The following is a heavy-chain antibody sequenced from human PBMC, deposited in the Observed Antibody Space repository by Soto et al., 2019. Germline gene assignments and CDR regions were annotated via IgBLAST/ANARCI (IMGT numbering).Heavy chain of an antibody. V-gene: IGHV1-8*01. J-gene: IGHJ4*02. Sequence: QVQLVQSGAEVKKPGASVKVSCKASGYTFTSYDINWVRQATGQGLEWMGWMNPNSGTTGYAQKYQGWVTRSRNTSRTTAYMELRCLRSEGTAVYYCARGISGCYRFAYWGPGTLVSVSS. D-gene: IGHD3-22*01. CDR2: MNPNSGTT. CDR3: ARGISGCYRFAY. CDR1: GYTFTSYD.